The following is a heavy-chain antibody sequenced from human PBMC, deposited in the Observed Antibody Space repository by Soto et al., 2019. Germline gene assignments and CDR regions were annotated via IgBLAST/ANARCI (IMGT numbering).Heavy chain of an antibody. CDR2: INPADSET. D-gene: IGHD3-10*01. Sequence: GEALKISCKGSGYSYTSYWIGWVRQRPGRILEWMGIINPADSETNYSPSFQGQVTISADRSTSTAFLQWSSLKASATAMYYCAPIRLVRGPTGSMDVWGQGPPVLVSS. J-gene: IGHJ6*02. CDR1: GYSYTSYW. V-gene: IGHV5-51*01. CDR3: APIRLVRGPTGSMDV.